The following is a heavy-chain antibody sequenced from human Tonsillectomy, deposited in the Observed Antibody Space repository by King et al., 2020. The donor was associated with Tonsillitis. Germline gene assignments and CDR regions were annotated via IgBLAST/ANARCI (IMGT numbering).Heavy chain of an antibody. CDR3: AREGASGSGGGCYSGAYCSGGRCYSRAFDI. CDR2: IYSGGST. V-gene: IGHV3-53*01. D-gene: IGHD2-15*01. CDR1: GFTVSSNY. J-gene: IGHJ3*02. Sequence: VQLVESGGGLIQPGGSLRLSCAASGFTVSSNYMSWVRQAPGKGLEWVSVIYSGGSTYYADSVKGRFTISRDNSKNTLYLQMNRLRAEDTAVDYCAREGASGSGGGCYSGAYCSGGRCYSRAFDIWGQGTMVTVS.